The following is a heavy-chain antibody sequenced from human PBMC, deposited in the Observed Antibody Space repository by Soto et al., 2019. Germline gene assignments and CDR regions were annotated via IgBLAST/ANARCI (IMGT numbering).Heavy chain of an antibody. D-gene: IGHD5-12*01. J-gene: IGHJ6*02. Sequence: PGGSLRLSCAASGFTFNIYALHWVRQAPGKGLEWVAVISFDGTKKYYSDSVKGRFTISRDNLKNTLYLQMNNLRVEDAALYFCANEDAYGYRYIIYGLDVWGQGTTVTVSS. V-gene: IGHV3-30-3*02. CDR2: ISFDGTKK. CDR1: GFTFNIYA. CDR3: ANEDAYGYRYIIYGLDV.